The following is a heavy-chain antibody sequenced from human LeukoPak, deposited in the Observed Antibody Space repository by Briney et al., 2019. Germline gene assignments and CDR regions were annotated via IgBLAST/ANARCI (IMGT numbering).Heavy chain of an antibody. D-gene: IGHD6-6*01. V-gene: IGHV1-46*01. Sequence: ASVKVSCKASGYTFSSYYMHWVRQAPGQGLEWMGVINPSGGTTTYAQKFQGRVTMARDTSTSTVYMEVSSLRSEDTAVYYCAAAKYSSSSDWYFYYMDVWGKGTTVTVSS. J-gene: IGHJ6*03. CDR3: AAAKYSSSSDWYFYYMDV. CDR1: GYTFSSYY. CDR2: INPSGGTT.